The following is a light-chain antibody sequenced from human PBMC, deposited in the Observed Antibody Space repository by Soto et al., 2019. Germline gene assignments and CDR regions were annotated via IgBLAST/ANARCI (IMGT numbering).Light chain of an antibody. CDR3: QQSYSTPHT. CDR1: QSISSY. Sequence: IQMTQSPSSLSASVGDRVSITWRASQSISSYLNWYQQKPGKAPKLVVFAASRLQSGVPSRFSGSGSGADFTLTISSLQPEDFATYYCQQSYSTPHTFGQGTKVDIK. V-gene: IGKV1-39*01. J-gene: IGKJ1*01. CDR2: AAS.